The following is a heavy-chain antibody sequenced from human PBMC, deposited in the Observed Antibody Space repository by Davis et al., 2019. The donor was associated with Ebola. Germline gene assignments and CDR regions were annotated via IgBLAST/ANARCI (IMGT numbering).Heavy chain of an antibody. CDR2: ISSSGNFI. J-gene: IGHJ4*02. V-gene: IGHV3-21*04. D-gene: IGHD4-11*01. Sequence: PGGSLRLSCAASEFAFGSYSLNWVRQAPGKGLEWVSSISSSGNFIFYADSVRGRFTISRDISTNTFYLQMNSLRAEDTAVYYCPVGHYSSPNGWGQGVLVTVSS. CDR1: EFAFGSYS. CDR3: PVGHYSSPNG.